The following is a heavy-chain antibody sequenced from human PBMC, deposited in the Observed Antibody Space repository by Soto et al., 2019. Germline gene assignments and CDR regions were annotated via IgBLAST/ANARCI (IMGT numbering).Heavy chain of an antibody. CDR2: ISHSVIA. CDR1: GGCISSGAYS. Sequence: SETLSLTCAVSGGCISSGAYSWSWIQQPPGKRLEWIGFISHSVIADYNPSLKSPATISLDFSKNQFSMRLSSVTAADTAMYYCAGSMGSSCYFRSFDIWGQWTMLIASS. V-gene: IGHV4-30-2*01. D-gene: IGHD3-22*01. CDR3: AGSMGSSCYFRSFDI. J-gene: IGHJ3*02.